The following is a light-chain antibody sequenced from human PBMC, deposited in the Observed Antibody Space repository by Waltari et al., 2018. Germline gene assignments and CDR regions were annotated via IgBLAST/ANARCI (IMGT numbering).Light chain of an antibody. Sequence: EIVLTQSPATLSLSQGEGATLSCRASKSVSSQLVWYQQKRGQAPRLLIYDASNRDTGVSARFRASSTGTVFLLTISSLDPEDFAVYYCQRCNNSPPTFGQGTKVEIK. J-gene: IGKJ1*01. CDR1: KSVSSQ. V-gene: IGKV3-11*01. CDR3: QRCNNSPPT. CDR2: DAS.